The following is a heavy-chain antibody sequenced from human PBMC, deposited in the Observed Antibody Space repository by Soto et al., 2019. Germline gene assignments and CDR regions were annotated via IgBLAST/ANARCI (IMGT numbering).Heavy chain of an antibody. D-gene: IGHD6-19*01. Sequence: SETLSLTCSVSGGSISGSYWSWIRQSPGKGLEWLGYVYYTGSTNYSPSLRSRVSISVDTSKNEFSLRLSSVTAADTAVYYCARGREQWLVPFDYWGQGTLVTVSS. CDR1: GGSISGSY. CDR3: ARGREQWLVPFDY. V-gene: IGHV4-59*01. J-gene: IGHJ4*02. CDR2: VYYTGST.